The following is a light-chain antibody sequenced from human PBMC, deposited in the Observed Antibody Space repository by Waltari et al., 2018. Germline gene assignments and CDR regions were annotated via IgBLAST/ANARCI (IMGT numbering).Light chain of an antibody. CDR1: QSVSSSY. CDR3: QQFGNSVVT. V-gene: IGKV3-20*01. Sequence: EAVLTQSPGTLSLSPGERVTLSCGASQSVSSSYLAWYQQKPGQAPRLLIYATSTRATGIPDRFSGSGSGTDFTLTISRLEPEDFAVYYCQQFGNSVVTFGGGAKVEIK. CDR2: ATS. J-gene: IGKJ4*01.